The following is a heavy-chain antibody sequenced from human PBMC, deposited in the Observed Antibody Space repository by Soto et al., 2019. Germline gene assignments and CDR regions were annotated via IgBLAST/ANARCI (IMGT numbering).Heavy chain of an antibody. J-gene: IGHJ4*01. Sequence: EMQLVESGGGLVEPGGSLRLSCAAYGFAFSHVWMTWVRQAPGKGLEWVGRIKRKSDHGTTDYAAAVKGRFTISRDDSKNTLYLQMDSLKPEDTAVYYCATRGDMSGAYDWADYFNGWGRGKLVTVSS. V-gene: IGHV3-15*01. CDR1: GFAFSHVW. CDR2: IKRKSDHGTT. CDR3: ATRGDMSGAYDWADYFNG. D-gene: IGHD5-12*01.